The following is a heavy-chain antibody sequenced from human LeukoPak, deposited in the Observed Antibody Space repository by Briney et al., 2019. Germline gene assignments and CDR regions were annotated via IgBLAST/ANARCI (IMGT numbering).Heavy chain of an antibody. D-gene: IGHD2-15*01. J-gene: IGHJ5*02. V-gene: IGHV4-59*08. CDR3: ARQYRAEGYCSGASCHNWFDP. CDR1: GGSINNYY. Sequence: SETLSLTCTVSGGSINNYYWNWIRQPPGEGLEWIGYIYYSGSTNYNPSLKSRVTISVDTSKNQFSLKLSSVTAADTAVYYCARQYRAEGYCSGASCHNWFDPWGQGTLVTVSS. CDR2: IYYSGST.